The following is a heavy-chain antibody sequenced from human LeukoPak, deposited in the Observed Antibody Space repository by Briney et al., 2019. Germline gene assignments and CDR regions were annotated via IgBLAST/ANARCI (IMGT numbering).Heavy chain of an antibody. J-gene: IGHJ4*02. CDR2: LYYSGST. D-gene: IGHD3-22*01. CDR3: ARDNGSGYYDSTGYPDY. V-gene: IGHV4-61*01. Sequence: SETLSLTCTVSGGSVSSPSYYWTWIRQPPGKGLEWIGYLYYSGSTNYNPSLMSRVTMSIDTSKNQFSLMLRSVTAADTAVYYCARDNGSGYYDSTGYPDYWGQGTLVTVSS. CDR1: GGSVSSPSYY.